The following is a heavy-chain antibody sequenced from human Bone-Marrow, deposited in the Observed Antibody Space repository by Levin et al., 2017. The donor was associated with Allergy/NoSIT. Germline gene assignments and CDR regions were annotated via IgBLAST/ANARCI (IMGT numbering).Heavy chain of an antibody. CDR1: GFTFSSYA. V-gene: IGHV3-30-3*01. Sequence: GGSLRLSCAASGFTFSSYAMHWVRQAPGKGLEWVAVISYDGSNKYYADSVKGRFTISRDNSKNTLYLQMNSLRAEDTAVYYCARDLGGIVVVVAANLYYGMDVWGQGTTVTVSS. J-gene: IGHJ6*02. CDR2: ISYDGSNK. D-gene: IGHD2-15*01. CDR3: ARDLGGIVVVVAANLYYGMDV.